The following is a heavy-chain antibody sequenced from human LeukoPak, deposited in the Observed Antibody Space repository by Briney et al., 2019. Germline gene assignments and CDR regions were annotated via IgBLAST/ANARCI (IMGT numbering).Heavy chain of an antibody. CDR1: GFTFNTHD. J-gene: IGHJ4*02. CDR2: ISSDSGNT. CDR3: EVMVYAHLDC. D-gene: IGHD2-8*01. Sequence: PGGSLRLSCAASGFTFNTHDMDWVRQAPGKGLEWVSYISSDSGNTYYADSVKGRFIISRDNAKNSLFLHMNSLRAEDTAVYYCEVMVYAHLDCSGQGALVTVSS. V-gene: IGHV3-48*01.